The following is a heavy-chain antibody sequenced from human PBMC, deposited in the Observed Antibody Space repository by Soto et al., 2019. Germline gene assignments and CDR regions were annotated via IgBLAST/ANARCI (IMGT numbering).Heavy chain of an antibody. Sequence: EVQLVESGGGLVKPGGSLRLSCAASGFTFSSYSMNWVRQAPGKGLEWVSSISSSSSYIYYADSVKGRFTISRDNAKNSLYLQMNSLRAEDTAVYYCARDRGSGYDSSDAFDIWGQGTMFTVSS. D-gene: IGHD5-12*01. CDR2: ISSSSSYI. CDR3: ARDRGSGYDSSDAFDI. V-gene: IGHV3-21*01. CDR1: GFTFSSYS. J-gene: IGHJ3*02.